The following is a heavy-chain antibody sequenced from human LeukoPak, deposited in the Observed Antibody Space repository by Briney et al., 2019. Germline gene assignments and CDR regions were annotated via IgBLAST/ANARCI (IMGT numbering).Heavy chain of an antibody. V-gene: IGHV3-33*01. CDR3: ARDREVGGNEAFDI. CDR2: IWYDGSNK. CDR1: GFTFSSYG. Sequence: PGGSLRLSCAASGFTFSSYGMHWVRQAPGKGLEWVAVIWYDGSNKYYADSVKGRFTISRDNSKNTLYLQMNSLRAEDTAVYYCARDREVGGNEAFDIWGQGTMVTVSS. J-gene: IGHJ3*02. D-gene: IGHD1-1*01.